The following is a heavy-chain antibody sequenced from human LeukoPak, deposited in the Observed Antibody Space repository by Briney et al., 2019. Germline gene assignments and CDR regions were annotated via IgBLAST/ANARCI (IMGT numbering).Heavy chain of an antibody. CDR2: INHSGST. D-gene: IGHD4-17*01. CDR3: ARADSYGDWFDP. CDR1: GGSIRSYY. Sequence: PSETLSLTCTVSGGSIRSYYWSWIRQPPGKGLEWIGEINHSGSTNYNPSLKSRVTISVDTSKNQFSLKLSSVTAADTAVYYCARADSYGDWFDPWGQGTLVTVSS. J-gene: IGHJ5*02. V-gene: IGHV4-34*01.